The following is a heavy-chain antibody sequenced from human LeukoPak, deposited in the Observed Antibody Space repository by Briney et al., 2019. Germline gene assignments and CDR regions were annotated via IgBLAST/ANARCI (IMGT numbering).Heavy chain of an antibody. D-gene: IGHD3-9*01. Sequence: PSETLSLTCAVYGGSFSGYYWSWIRQPPGKGLEWIGEINHSGSTNYNPSLKSRVTISVDTSKNQFSLKLSSVTAADTAVYYCARGRLYYDILTGYHTNWFDPWGQGTLVTVSS. J-gene: IGHJ5*02. CDR1: GGSFSGYY. CDR2: INHSGST. V-gene: IGHV4-34*01. CDR3: ARGRLYYDILTGYHTNWFDP.